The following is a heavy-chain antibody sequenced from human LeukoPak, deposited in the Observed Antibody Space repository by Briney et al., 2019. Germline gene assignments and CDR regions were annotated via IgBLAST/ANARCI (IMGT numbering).Heavy chain of an antibody. J-gene: IGHJ3*01. CDR3: AAYCGGDCYSLYDAFDV. Sequence: SETLSLTCTVSGGSVSSGSYYWSWIRQPPGKGLEWIGYIYYSGSTNYNPSLKSRVTISVDTSKNQFSLKLSSVTAADTAVYYCAAYCGGDCYSLYDAFDVWGQGTMVTVFS. CDR2: IYYSGST. CDR1: GGSVSSGSYY. V-gene: IGHV4-61*01. D-gene: IGHD2-21*02.